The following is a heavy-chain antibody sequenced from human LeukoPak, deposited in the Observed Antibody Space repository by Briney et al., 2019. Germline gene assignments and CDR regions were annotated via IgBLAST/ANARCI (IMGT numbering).Heavy chain of an antibody. CDR2: ISSSSTYI. CDR3: ANADPDYYDSSRTGWYYYGMDV. CDR1: GVTFSSYN. D-gene: IGHD3-22*01. J-gene: IGHJ6*02. Sequence: AGGSLRLSCAASGVTFSSYNMNWVRQAPGKGLEWVSSISSSSTYIYYADSLNGRFTISRDNAKNSLYLQMNSLRAEDTAVYYCANADPDYYDSSRTGWYYYGMDVWGQGTTVTVSS. V-gene: IGHV3-21*01.